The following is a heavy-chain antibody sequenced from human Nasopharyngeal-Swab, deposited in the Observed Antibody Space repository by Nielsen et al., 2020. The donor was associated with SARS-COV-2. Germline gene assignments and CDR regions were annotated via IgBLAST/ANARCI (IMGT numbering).Heavy chain of an antibody. CDR1: GFTFDDYG. J-gene: IGHJ4*02. CDR2: INWNGGST. D-gene: IGHD6-13*01. CDR3: ARGGSYSSSWYPTY. V-gene: IGHV3-20*04. Sequence: GESLKISCAASGFTFDDYGMSWVRQAPGKGLEWVSGINWNGGSTGYADSVKGRFTISRDNAKNSLYLQMNSLRAEDTAVYYCARGGSYSSSWYPTYWGQGTLVTVSS.